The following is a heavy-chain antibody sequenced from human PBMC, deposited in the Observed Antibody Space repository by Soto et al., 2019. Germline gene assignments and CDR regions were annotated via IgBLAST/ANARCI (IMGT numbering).Heavy chain of an antibody. CDR1: GYTFTGHY. V-gene: IGHV1-2*02. Sequence: ASVKVSCKASGYTFTGHYIHWVRQAPEQGPEWMGEIGPESGATRYAQKFQGRVTMTRDTSITTVYMELKNLSPDDTAVYYCGRRRSSQILVFYWGQGTPVTVSS. CDR3: GRRRSSQILVFY. CDR2: IGPESGAT. J-gene: IGHJ4*02. D-gene: IGHD2-15*01.